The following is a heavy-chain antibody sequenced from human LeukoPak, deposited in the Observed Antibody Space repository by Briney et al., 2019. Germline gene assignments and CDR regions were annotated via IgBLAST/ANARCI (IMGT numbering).Heavy chain of an antibody. Sequence: GESLKISCRGSGYHFTTYWIGWVRQMPEKGLEWMGIVYPQDSDTRYSSSFEGQVTVSADKSISTAYLQWSSLKASDTAMYYCAKAWGYPGYFDLWGRGTLVTVSS. CDR3: AKAWGYPGYFDL. J-gene: IGHJ2*01. V-gene: IGHV5-51*01. CDR2: VYPQDSDT. D-gene: IGHD7-27*01. CDR1: GYHFTTYW.